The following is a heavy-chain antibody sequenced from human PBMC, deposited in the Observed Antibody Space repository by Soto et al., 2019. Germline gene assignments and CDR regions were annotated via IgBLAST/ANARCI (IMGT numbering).Heavy chain of an antibody. J-gene: IGHJ4*02. V-gene: IGHV3-64D*06. D-gene: IGHD5-12*01. CDR3: VKSRGGNNFDFFD. CDR1: GFTCSSYA. CDR2: VRGNGDPP. Sequence: GGSLRLSCSASGFTCSSYAMHWFRQAPGKGLEYVSGVRGNGDPPFYADSVKGRFTISRDNSKNTLYLQMSSLSADDTAVYYCVKSRGGNNFDFFDWGQGALVTVSS.